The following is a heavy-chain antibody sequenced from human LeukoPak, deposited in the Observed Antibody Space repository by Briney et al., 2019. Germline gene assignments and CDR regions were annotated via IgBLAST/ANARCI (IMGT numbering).Heavy chain of an antibody. CDR3: ARGWDSGYNFYGTDV. J-gene: IGHJ6*02. CDR1: GGSISGYY. V-gene: IGHV4-59*01. Sequence: SETLSLTCTVSGGSISGYYWGWIRQSPGKGLEWIGNIYNSGTTSYNPSLKSRVTISVDTFKNQFPLKLSSVTAADTAVYYCARGWDSGYNFYGTDVWGQGNTVTVSS. CDR2: IYNSGTT. D-gene: IGHD1-26*01.